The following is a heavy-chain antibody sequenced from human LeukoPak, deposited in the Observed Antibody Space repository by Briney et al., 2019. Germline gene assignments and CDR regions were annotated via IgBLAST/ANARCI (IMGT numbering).Heavy chain of an antibody. CDR1: GFSFSTYA. CDR2: ISGTGDST. Sequence: GGSLRLSCAASGFSFSTYAMGWVRQAPGKGLEWVSSISGTGDSTYYADAVKGRFTISRDNSKNTLYLQMNSLRAEDTAVYYCAKDPPHVSWLFDYWGQGTLVTVSS. V-gene: IGHV3-23*01. CDR3: AKDPPHVSWLFDY. D-gene: IGHD3-16*01. J-gene: IGHJ4*02.